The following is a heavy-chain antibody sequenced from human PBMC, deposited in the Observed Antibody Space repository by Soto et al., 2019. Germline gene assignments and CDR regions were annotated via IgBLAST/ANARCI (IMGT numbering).Heavy chain of an antibody. CDR2: INDSGNI. J-gene: IGHJ6*03. CDR3: ARGVILWFGELSRRGGYHYYMDV. D-gene: IGHD3-10*01. CDR1: GGSFSGYQ. Sequence: QVQLQQWGAGLLKPSETLSLTCAVYGGSFSGYQWSWIRQTPGKGLEWIGEINDSGNINYNPSLKRRVTILLDTPKKQISLNLSSVTAADSAVYYCARGVILWFGELSRRGGYHYYMDVWGKGTTVTVSS. V-gene: IGHV4-34*01.